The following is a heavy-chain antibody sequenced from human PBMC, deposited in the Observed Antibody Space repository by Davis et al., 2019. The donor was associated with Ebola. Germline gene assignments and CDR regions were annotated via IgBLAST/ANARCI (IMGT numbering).Heavy chain of an antibody. CDR2: IIPIFGTA. CDR3: ARSRFPTVDAEMATIMYYFDY. CDR1: GYTFTSYD. D-gene: IGHD5-24*01. V-gene: IGHV1-69*13. Sequence: SVKVSCKASGYTFTSYDINWVRQATGQGLEWMGGIIPIFGTANYAQKFQGRVTITADESTSTAYMELSSLRSEDTAVYYCARSRFPTVDAEMATIMYYFDYWGQGTLVTVSS. J-gene: IGHJ4*02.